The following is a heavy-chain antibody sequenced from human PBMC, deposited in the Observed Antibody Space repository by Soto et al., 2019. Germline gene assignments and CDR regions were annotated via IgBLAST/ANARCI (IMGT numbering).Heavy chain of an antibody. CDR3: ARAVFSGAAHRGGHFDN. CDR2: INPNSGGT. Sequence: QVHLVQSGAEVKKPGASVKVSCKASGYTFTDHYMHWVRQAPGQGLEWMGWINPNSGGTNYAPKFQAWVTMTRDTSINTAYMELSRLRSDDTAVYYCARAVFSGAAHRGGHFDNWGQGTLVTVSS. J-gene: IGHJ4*02. V-gene: IGHV1-2*04. CDR1: GYTFTDHY. D-gene: IGHD3-16*01.